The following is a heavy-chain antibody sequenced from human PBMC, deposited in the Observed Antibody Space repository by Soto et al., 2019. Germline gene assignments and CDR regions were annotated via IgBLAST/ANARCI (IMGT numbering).Heavy chain of an antibody. CDR3: AREGNLGRWIQPLDS. J-gene: IGHJ4*02. CDR1: GYSISSSNW. CDR2: IHYNGNT. D-gene: IGHD2-2*03. V-gene: IGHV4-28*03. Sequence: PSETLSLTCAVSGYSISSSNWWSWIRQPPGKGLEWIGNIHYNGNTKYSPSLKSRFTMSVDTSKNHFSLKLISVTTADTAVYFCAREGNLGRWIQPLDSWGQGTLVTVSS.